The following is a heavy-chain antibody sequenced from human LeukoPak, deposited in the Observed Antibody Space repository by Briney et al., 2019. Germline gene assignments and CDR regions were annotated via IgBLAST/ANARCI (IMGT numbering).Heavy chain of an antibody. CDR3: AREGSAFDI. CDR2: IFASGST. CDR1: GGSISTYS. J-gene: IGHJ3*02. Sequence: PSETLSLTCTVSGGSISTYSWNWIRQPAGKGLEWIGRIFASGSTKYNPSLKSRVTMSVETSKNQFSLKLSSVTAADTAVYYCAREGSAFDIWGQGTMVTASS. V-gene: IGHV4-4*07.